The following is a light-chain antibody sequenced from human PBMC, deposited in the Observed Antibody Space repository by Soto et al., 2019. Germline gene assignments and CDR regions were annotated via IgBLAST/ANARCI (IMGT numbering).Light chain of an antibody. CDR1: QSVTSSY. CDR2: GAS. Sequence: EIVLTQSPDTLSLSPGERATLSCRASQSVTSSYLAWYQQKPGQAPRLLIYGASSRATGIPDRFSGSGSGTDFTLTISRLEPQDFAMYYCYQYGSAPLTFGGGTKVEIK. V-gene: IGKV3-20*01. J-gene: IGKJ4*01. CDR3: YQYGSAPLT.